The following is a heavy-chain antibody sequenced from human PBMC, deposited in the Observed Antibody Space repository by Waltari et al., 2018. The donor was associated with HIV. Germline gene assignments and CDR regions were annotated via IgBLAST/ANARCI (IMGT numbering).Heavy chain of an antibody. J-gene: IGHJ4*02. CDR1: GFTFSAYY. V-gene: IGHV3-11*01. CDR3: ASLGLAAAGSDY. CDR2: IRSRGSTI. Sequence: QVQLVESGGGLVKPGGSLRLACAASGFTFSAYYMIWIRQAPGKGLEWVSYIRSRGSTIYYADSVKGRFTISRDNAKNSLYLQMNSLRAEDTAVYYCASLGLAAAGSDYWGQGTLVTVSS. D-gene: IGHD6-13*01.